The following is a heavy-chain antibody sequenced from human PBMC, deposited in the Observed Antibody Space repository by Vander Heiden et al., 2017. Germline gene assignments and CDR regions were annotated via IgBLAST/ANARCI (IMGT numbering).Heavy chain of an antibody. CDR3: ARGVLPAAKMDY. CDR2: FSSSTSTT. V-gene: IGHV3-48*01. J-gene: IGHJ4*02. Sequence: EVPLVESGGGLVQPGGSLRLSCAASGFTFSSYSLNWVRQAPGKGLEWVLYFSSSTSTTYYADSVKGPFTISRDNAKNSLYLHMNSLRAEDTAVYYCARGVLPAAKMDYWGQGTLVIVSS. CDR1: GFTFSSYS. D-gene: IGHD2-2*01.